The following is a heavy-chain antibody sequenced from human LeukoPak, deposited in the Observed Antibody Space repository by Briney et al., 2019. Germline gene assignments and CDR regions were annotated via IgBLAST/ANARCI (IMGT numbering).Heavy chain of an antibody. CDR1: GYTFTSYY. Sequence: ASVKVSCLASGYTFTSYYMHWVRQAPGQGLEWMGIINPRGGSTSYAQKFQGRVTMTRDMSTSTVYMELSSLRSEDTAVYYCARRQSNSGMDYWGQGTLVTVSS. CDR2: INPRGGST. V-gene: IGHV1-46*01. CDR3: ARRQSNSGMDY. D-gene: IGHD5-12*01. J-gene: IGHJ4*02.